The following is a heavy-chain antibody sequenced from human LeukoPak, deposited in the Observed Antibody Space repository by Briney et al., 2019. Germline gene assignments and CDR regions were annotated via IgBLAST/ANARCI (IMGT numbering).Heavy chain of an antibody. Sequence: GGSLRLSCAASGFTFSSYTMNWVRQAPGKGLEWVSSISSGSSYIYYADSVKGRFTISRDNAKNSLYLQMNSLRAEDTAVYYCATYCSGGSCYSSDYWGQGTLVTVSS. D-gene: IGHD2-15*01. CDR2: ISSGSSYI. CDR1: GFTFSSYT. J-gene: IGHJ4*02. CDR3: ATYCSGGSCYSSDY. V-gene: IGHV3-21*01.